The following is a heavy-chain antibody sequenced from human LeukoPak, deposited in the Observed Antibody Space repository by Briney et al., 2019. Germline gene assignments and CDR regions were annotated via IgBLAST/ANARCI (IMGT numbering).Heavy chain of an antibody. CDR1: GFTFSSYE. Sequence: GGSLRLSCAASGFTFSSYEMNWVRQAPGKGLEWVSYISSSGSTIYYADSVKGRFTISRDNSMDTLYLHMNSLRAEDTAVYYCALRRTLWQQLLDYWGQGTLVTVSS. V-gene: IGHV3-48*03. CDR3: ALRRTLWQQLLDY. D-gene: IGHD6-13*01. CDR2: ISSSGSTI. J-gene: IGHJ4*02.